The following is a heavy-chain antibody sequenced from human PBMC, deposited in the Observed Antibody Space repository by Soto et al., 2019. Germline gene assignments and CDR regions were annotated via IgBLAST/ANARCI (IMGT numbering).Heavy chain of an antibody. CDR2: ISSDGDTI. Sequence: EVQLIESGGGWVQPGTSLRVSCVASGFTFHEYAIHWVRQAPGKGLEWVSGISSDGDTIAYADSVQGRFTVFRDDAKNSLYLQMNSLRAEDTALYYCTKGGYDLIYYFGMDVWGQGTTITVSS. V-gene: IGHV3-9*01. CDR1: GFTFHEYA. CDR3: TKGGYDLIYYFGMDV. D-gene: IGHD5-12*01. J-gene: IGHJ6*02.